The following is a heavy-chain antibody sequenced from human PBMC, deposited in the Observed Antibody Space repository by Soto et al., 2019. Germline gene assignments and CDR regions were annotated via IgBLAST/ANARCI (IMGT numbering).Heavy chain of an antibody. V-gene: IGHV3-30-3*01. CDR3: ASGTYYYDSSGYYFDY. D-gene: IGHD3-22*01. J-gene: IGHJ4*02. CDR1: GFTFSSYA. Sequence: QVQLVESGGGVVQPGRSLRLSCAASGFTFSSYAMHWVRQAPGKGLEWVAVISYDGSNKYYADSVKGQFTISRDNSKNTLYLQMNSLRAEDTAVYYCASGTYYYDSSGYYFDYWGQGTLVTVSS. CDR2: ISYDGSNK.